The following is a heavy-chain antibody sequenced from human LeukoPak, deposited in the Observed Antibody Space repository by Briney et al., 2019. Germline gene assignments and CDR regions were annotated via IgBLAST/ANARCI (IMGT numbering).Heavy chain of an antibody. CDR1: GFTFSSYS. CDR2: IGWSSNI. D-gene: IGHD1-26*01. Sequence: GGSLRLSCAASGFTFSSYSTNWVRQAPGKGLEWVSYIGWSSNIYYADSVKARFTISRDNAKNSLYLQMNSLRDEDTALYYCARDSAYAFDIWGQGTKVTVSS. J-gene: IGHJ3*02. CDR3: ARDSAYAFDI. V-gene: IGHV3-48*02.